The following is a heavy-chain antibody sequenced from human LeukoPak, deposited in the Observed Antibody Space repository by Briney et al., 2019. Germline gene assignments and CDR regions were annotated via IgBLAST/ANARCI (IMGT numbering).Heavy chain of an antibody. V-gene: IGHV4-34*01. CDR2: INHSGST. J-gene: IGHJ4*02. Sequence: SETLSLTCAVYGGSFSGYYWSWIRQPPGKGLEWIGEINHSGSTNYNPSLKSRVTISVDTYKNQFSLKLSSVTAADTAVYYCARGHGDYYFDYWGQGTLVTVSS. CDR3: ARGHGDYYFDY. CDR1: GGSFSGYY. D-gene: IGHD4-17*01.